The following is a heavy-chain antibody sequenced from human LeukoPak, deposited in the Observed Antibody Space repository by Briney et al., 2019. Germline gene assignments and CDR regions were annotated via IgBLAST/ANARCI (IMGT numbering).Heavy chain of an antibody. Sequence: GGFLRLSCAASGFTFSTYVMSWVRQAPGKGLEGVSGISDGGDNTYYADSVKGRFTISRDNSKNTLYLQMNSLRAEDTAVYYCAKGSGYDTDFDFWGQGTLVSVSS. CDR1: GFTFSTYV. CDR3: AKGSGYDTDFDF. J-gene: IGHJ4*02. D-gene: IGHD5-12*01. V-gene: IGHV3-23*01. CDR2: ISDGGDNT.